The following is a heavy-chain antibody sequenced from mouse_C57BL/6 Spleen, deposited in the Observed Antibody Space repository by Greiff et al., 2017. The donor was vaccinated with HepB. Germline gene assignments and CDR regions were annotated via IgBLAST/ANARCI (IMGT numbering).Heavy chain of an antibody. Sequence: VQLQQSGPELVKPGDSVKISCKASGYSFTGYFMNWVMQSHGKSLEWIGRINPYNGDTFYNQKFKGKATLTVDKSSSTAHMELRSLTSEDSAVYYCARRVATDYFDYWGQGTTLTVSS. V-gene: IGHV1-20*01. D-gene: IGHD1-1*02. J-gene: IGHJ2*01. CDR3: ARRVATDYFDY. CDR1: GYSFTGYF. CDR2: INPYNGDT.